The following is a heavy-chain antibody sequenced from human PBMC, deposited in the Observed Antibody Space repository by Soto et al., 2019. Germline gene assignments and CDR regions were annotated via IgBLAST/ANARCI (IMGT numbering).Heavy chain of an antibody. CDR2: IIPMFGTA. Sequence: QVQLVQSGAEVKKPESSVKVSCKAPGGTFSTYAISWVRQAPGQGLEWMGGIIPMFGTANYAQRFQDRVTITADASTNTVYLELSSLRSEDTAVYFCASGIQLWLRRITNGYSVWGQGTLVTVSS. J-gene: IGHJ4*02. V-gene: IGHV1-69*12. CDR1: GGTFSTYA. CDR3: ASGIQLWLRRITNGYSV. D-gene: IGHD5-18*01.